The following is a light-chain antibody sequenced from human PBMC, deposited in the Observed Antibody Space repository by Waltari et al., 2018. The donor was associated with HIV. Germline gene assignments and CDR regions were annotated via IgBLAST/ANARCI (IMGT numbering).Light chain of an antibody. CDR2: GHL. CDR1: SSNFGTTT. CDR3: EAWDDSVTGPV. Sequence: QSVLTQPPSASGTPGPRVTLSCSGNSSNFGTTTVIWYQQLPGAAPKLLLYGHLQRPSGVPDRFSGSKSASASLVISDLHSDDEGTYYCEAWDDSVTGPVFGGGTKLTVL. V-gene: IGLV1-44*01. J-gene: IGLJ3*02.